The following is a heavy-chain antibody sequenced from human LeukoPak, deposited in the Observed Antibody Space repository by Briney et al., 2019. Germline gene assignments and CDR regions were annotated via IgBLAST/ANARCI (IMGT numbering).Heavy chain of an antibody. CDR2: IYPGDSDT. J-gene: IGHJ4*02. CDR3: ARSRVDIVATNYFDY. Sequence: GESLKISCKGSGSSFTSYWIGWVRQLPGKGLEWMGIIYPGDSDTRYSPSFQGQVTISADKSISTAYLQWSSLKASDTAMYYCARSRVDIVATNYFDYWGQGTLVTVSS. CDR1: GSSFTSYW. D-gene: IGHD5-12*01. V-gene: IGHV5-51*01.